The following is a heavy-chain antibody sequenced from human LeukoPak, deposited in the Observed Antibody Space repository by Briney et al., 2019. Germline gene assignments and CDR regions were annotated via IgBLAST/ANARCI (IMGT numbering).Heavy chain of an antibody. J-gene: IGHJ4*02. D-gene: IGHD6-19*01. CDR2: ISYDGSNK. V-gene: IGHV3-30*03. Sequence: GGSLRLSCAASGFTFSSYSMNWVRQAPGKGLEWVAVISYDGSNKYYADSVKGRFTISRDNSKNTLYLQMNSLRAEDTAVYYCARDREYSSGCLDYWGQGTLVTASS. CDR3: ARDREYSSGCLDY. CDR1: GFTFSSYS.